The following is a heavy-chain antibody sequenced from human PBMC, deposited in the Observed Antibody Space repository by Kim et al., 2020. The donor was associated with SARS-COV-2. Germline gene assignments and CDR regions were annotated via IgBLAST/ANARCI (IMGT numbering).Heavy chain of an antibody. V-gene: IGHV3-23*01. Sequence: YADSVKGRFTISRDNSKNTLYLQMNSLRADDTAVYYCAKEIENYYYGMDVWGQGTTVTVSS. CDR3: AKEIENYYYGMDV. J-gene: IGHJ6*02.